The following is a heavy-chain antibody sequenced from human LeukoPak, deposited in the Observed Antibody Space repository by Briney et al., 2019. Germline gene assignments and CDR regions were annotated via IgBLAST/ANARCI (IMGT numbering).Heavy chain of an antibody. V-gene: IGHV4-34*01. D-gene: IGHD3-10*01. CDR2: INHSGST. CDR1: GGSFSGYY. Sequence: PSETLSLTCAVYGGSFSGYYWSWIRQPPGKGLEWIGEINHSGSTNYNPSLKSRVTISVDTSKNQFSLKLSSVTAADTAVYYCARRVYYYYGSGSYYPLYYYGMDVWGQGTTVTVSS. CDR3: ARRVYYYYGSGSYYPLYYYGMDV. J-gene: IGHJ6*02.